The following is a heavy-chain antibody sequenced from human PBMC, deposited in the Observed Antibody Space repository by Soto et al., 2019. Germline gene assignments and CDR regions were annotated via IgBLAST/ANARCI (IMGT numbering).Heavy chain of an antibody. Sequence: PGGSLRLSCAASGYTFSHYWMHWVRQAPGKGLVWVSRVNPDGTITTYADSVKGRFTISRDNAKNTLYLQMNSLRAEDTAVYYCARVVPGPPYYYDSSGYPNSDAFDIWGQGTMVTVSS. J-gene: IGHJ3*02. CDR1: GYTFSHYW. CDR2: VNPDGTIT. V-gene: IGHV3-74*01. D-gene: IGHD3-22*01. CDR3: ARVVPGPPYYYDSSGYPNSDAFDI.